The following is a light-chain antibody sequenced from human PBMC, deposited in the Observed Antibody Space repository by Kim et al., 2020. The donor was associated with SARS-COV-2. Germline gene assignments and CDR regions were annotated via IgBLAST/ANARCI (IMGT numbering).Light chain of an antibody. J-gene: IGLJ3*02. CDR2: YDR. Sequence: SGGPGKAARNTCGGKNKGSKGGHWGPQKPGQGPILGIYYDRDRTSGIPWPFPGSQSGNTATLTINRVEAGDEADYVCQVWDVGHPVFGGGTQLTVL. CDR1: NKGSKG. CDR3: QVWDVGHPV. V-gene: IGLV3-21*04.